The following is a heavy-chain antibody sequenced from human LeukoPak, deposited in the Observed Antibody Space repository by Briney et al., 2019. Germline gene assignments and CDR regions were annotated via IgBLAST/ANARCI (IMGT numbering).Heavy chain of an antibody. Sequence: GGSLRLSCAASGLTFDTDVMSWVRQAPGKGLEWVSAIISGSGGSTFYADSVKGRFTISRDTSKNTLYLQMNSLRTEDTAIYYCASGHTAMDYYDYWGQGTLVTVSS. J-gene: IGHJ4*02. D-gene: IGHD5-18*01. CDR2: IISGSGGST. CDR1: GLTFDTDV. V-gene: IGHV3-23*01. CDR3: ASGHTAMDYYDY.